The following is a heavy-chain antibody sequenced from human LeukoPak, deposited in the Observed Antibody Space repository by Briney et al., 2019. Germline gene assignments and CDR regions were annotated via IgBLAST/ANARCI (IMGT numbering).Heavy chain of an antibody. D-gene: IGHD4-17*01. CDR2: INHSGST. J-gene: IGHJ4*02. V-gene: IGHV4-39*07. CDR3: ARLRRSDGDYEVWFDY. Sequence: SETLSLTCTVSGGSISSSSYYWSWIRQPPGKGLEWIGEINHSGSTNYNPSLKSRVTISVDTSKNQFSLKLSSVTAADTAVYYCARLRRSDGDYEVWFDYWGQGTLVTVSS. CDR1: GGSISSSSYY.